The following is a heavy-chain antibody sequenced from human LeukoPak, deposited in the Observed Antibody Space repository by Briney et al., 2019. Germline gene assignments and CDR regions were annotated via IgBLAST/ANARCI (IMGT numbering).Heavy chain of an antibody. V-gene: IGHV4-61*02. J-gene: IGHJ4*02. CDR2: IYTSGST. Sequence: SQTLSLTCTVSGGSISSGSYYWSWIRQPAGKGLEWIGRIYTSGSTNYNPSLKSRVTISVDTSKDQFSLKLSSVTAADTAVYYCAREKYYYDSSGSHYYFDYWGQGTLVTVSS. CDR1: GGSISSGSYY. CDR3: AREKYYYDSSGSHYYFDY. D-gene: IGHD3-22*01.